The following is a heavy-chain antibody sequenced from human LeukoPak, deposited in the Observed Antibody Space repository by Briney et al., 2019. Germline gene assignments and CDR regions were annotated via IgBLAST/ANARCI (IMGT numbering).Heavy chain of an antibody. Sequence: SETLSLTCAVYGGSVSSGDYYWSWIRQPPGKGLEWIGYIYYSGSTYYNPSLKSRVTISVDTSKNQFSLKLSSVTAADTAVYYCARVPRDTMVRGVIEDWGQGTLVTVSS. CDR1: GGSVSSGDYY. CDR2: IYYSGST. J-gene: IGHJ4*02. V-gene: IGHV4-30-4*01. D-gene: IGHD3-10*01. CDR3: ARVPRDTMVRGVIED.